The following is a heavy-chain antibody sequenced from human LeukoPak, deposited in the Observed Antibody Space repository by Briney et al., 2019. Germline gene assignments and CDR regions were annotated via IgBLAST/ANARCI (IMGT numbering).Heavy chain of an antibody. Sequence: PGGSLRLSCAASGFTVSSNYMSWVRQAPGKGLEWVSVIYSGGSTYYADSVKGRFTISRDNSKNTLYLQMNSLRAEDTAVYYCARDGSGGFYYGMGVWGQGTTVTVSS. V-gene: IGHV3-53*01. CDR3: ARDGSGGFYYGMGV. CDR1: GFTVSSNY. CDR2: IYSGGST. J-gene: IGHJ6*02. D-gene: IGHD6-19*01.